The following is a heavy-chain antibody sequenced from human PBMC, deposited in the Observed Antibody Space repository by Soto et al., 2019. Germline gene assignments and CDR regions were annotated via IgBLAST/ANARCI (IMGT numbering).Heavy chain of an antibody. D-gene: IGHD3-10*01. V-gene: IGHV3-7*01. CDR2: IKQDGSEK. Sequence: GGSLRLSCAASGFTFSSYWMSWVRQAPGKGLEWVANIKQDGSEKYYVDSVKGRFTISRDNAKNSLYLQMNSLRAEDTAVYYCARAIYGSGSYWQALAFGIWGQGTMVTVSS. CDR3: ARAIYGSGSYWQALAFGI. J-gene: IGHJ3*02. CDR1: GFTFSSYW.